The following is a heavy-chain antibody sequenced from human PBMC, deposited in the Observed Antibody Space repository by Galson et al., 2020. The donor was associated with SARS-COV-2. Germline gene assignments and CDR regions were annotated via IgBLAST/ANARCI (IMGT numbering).Heavy chain of an antibody. CDR1: GGSFSGYS. CDR2: INVGGST. CDR3: ARGHRGVVPSPVLGLGPFYSYYYMDV. D-gene: IGHD3-16*01. J-gene: IGHJ6*03. V-gene: IGHV4-34*01. Sequence: SETLSLTCAVYGGSFSGYSWTWIRQPPGKGLEWLGEINVGGSTNYSPSLRTRVTASADNSKNQSSLNLRSVTAADTALYFCARGHRGVVPSPVLGLGPFYSYYYMDVWAKGTTVTVSS.